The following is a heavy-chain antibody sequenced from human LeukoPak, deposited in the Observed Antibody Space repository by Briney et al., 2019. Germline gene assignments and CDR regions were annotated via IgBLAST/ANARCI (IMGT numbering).Heavy chain of an antibody. CDR1: GYSISSGYY. J-gene: IGHJ4*02. CDR2: VYHSGST. D-gene: IGHD1-26*01. V-gene: IGHV4-38-2*01. Sequence: PSETLSLTCAVSGYSISSGYYWGWIRQPPGKGLEWIGNVYHSGSTYKNPSLKSRVSISLDTSNNQFSLKLTSVTAADTAIYYCARLSGAPVRHPIYDFDYWGQGTLVTVSS. CDR3: ARLSGAPVRHPIYDFDY.